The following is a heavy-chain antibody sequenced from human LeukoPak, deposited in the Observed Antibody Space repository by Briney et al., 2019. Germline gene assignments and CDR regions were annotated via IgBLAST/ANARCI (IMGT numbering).Heavy chain of an antibody. V-gene: IGHV3-23*01. CDR1: GFTFSSYA. J-gene: IGHJ6*02. D-gene: IGHD2-2*01. CDR2: ISGSGGST. Sequence: PGASLRLSCAASGFTFSSYAMSWVRQAPGKGLEWVSAISGSGGSTYYADSVKGRFTISRDNSKNTPYLQMNSLRAEDTAVYYCAKDLVPAATDYYYYYGMDVWGQGTTVTVSS. CDR3: AKDLVPAATDYYYYYGMDV.